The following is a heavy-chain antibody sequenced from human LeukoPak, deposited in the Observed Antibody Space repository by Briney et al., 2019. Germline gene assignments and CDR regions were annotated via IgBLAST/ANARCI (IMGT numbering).Heavy chain of an antibody. V-gene: IGHV4-31*03. Sequence: SETLSLTCTVSGGSISSGGYYWSWIRQHPGKGLESIGYIYYSGSTYYNPSLKSRVTISVDTSKNQFSLKLSSVTAADTAVYYCARGTLFGVVNYYYYGMDVWGQGTTVTFSS. CDR1: GGSISSGGYY. CDR3: ARGTLFGVVNYYYYGMDV. J-gene: IGHJ6*02. CDR2: IYYSGST. D-gene: IGHD3-3*01.